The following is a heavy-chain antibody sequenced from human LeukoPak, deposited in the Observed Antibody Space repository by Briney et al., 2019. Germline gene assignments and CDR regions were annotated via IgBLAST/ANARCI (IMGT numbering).Heavy chain of an antibody. D-gene: IGHD2-21*01. V-gene: IGHV4-34*01. Sequence: SETLSLTCAVYGGSFSGYYWSWIRQPPGKGLEWIGEINHSGSTNYNPSPKSRVTISVDTSKNQFSLRVSSVTAADTAVYYCARHLNNCGDDCYIFDYWGQGTLVTVSS. CDR1: GGSFSGYY. J-gene: IGHJ4*02. CDR2: INHSGST. CDR3: ARHLNNCGDDCYIFDY.